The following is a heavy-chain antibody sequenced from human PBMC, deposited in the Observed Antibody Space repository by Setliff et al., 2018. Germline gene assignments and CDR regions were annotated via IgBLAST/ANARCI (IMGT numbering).Heavy chain of an antibody. CDR2: IYPGDSDT. V-gene: IGHV5-51*01. D-gene: IGHD3-22*01. CDR1: GYSFTSYW. Sequence: GESLTISCKGSGYSFTSYWIGWVRQMPGKGLEWMGIIYPGDSDTRYSPSLQGQVTISADKSISTAYLQWSSLKASDTAMYYCARITYYYDSSGYYPDAFDIWGQGTMVTVSS. J-gene: IGHJ3*02. CDR3: ARITYYYDSSGYYPDAFDI.